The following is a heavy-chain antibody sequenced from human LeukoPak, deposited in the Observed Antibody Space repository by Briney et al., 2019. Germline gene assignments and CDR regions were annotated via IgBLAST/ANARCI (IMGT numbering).Heavy chain of an antibody. Sequence: PGGSLRLSCTASGFTFTTYGLHWVRQAPGKGLEWVANIKQDGSEKYYVDSVKGRFTISRDNVKNSLYLQMNSLRAEDTAVYYCARRYFDSWGQGTLVTVSS. CDR3: ARRYFDS. D-gene: IGHD3-9*01. CDR1: GFTFTTYG. V-gene: IGHV3-7*03. J-gene: IGHJ4*02. CDR2: IKQDGSEK.